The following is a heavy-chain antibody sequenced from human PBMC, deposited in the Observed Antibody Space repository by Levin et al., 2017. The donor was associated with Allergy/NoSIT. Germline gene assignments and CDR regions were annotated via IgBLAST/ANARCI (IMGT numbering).Heavy chain of an antibody. J-gene: IGHJ3*02. CDR3: GRDGCHWGTGATCGSGVDDAFDI. D-gene: IGHD1-1*01. CDR2: IYYDGST. V-gene: IGHV4-39*07. CDR1: GSSISSSSFY. Sequence: SETLSLTCVVSGSSISSSSFYWGWIRQPPGTGLEWIGSIYYDGSTYYNPSLKSRLTMSVDTSKNQFSLNLRSVTAADTPVYYCGRDGCHWGTGATCGSGVDDAFDIWGQGTMVNVSS.